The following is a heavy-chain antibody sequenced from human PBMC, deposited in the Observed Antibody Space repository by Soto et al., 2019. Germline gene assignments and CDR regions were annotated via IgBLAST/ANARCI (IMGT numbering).Heavy chain of an antibody. CDR2: INHSGST. CDR1: GGSFSGYY. CDR3: ARGRTELGYCSSTSCYTGGWFDP. J-gene: IGHJ5*02. Sequence: QVQLQQWGAGLLKPSETLSLTCAVYGGSFSGYYWSWIRQPPGKGLEWIGEINHSGSTNYNPSLKSPVTISLDTSKNQFSLKLSSVTAADTAVYYCARGRTELGYCSSTSCYTGGWFDPWGQGTLVTVSS. D-gene: IGHD2-2*02. V-gene: IGHV4-34*01.